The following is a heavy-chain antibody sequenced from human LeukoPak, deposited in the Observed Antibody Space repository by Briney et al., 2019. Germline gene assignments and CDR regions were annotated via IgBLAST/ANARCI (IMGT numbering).Heavy chain of an antibody. CDR3: ARDGTAAGTCDY. CDR1: GGSFSGYY. J-gene: IGHJ4*02. Sequence: PSETLSLTCAVYGGSFSGYYWSWIRQPPGKGLEWIGEINHSGSTNYNPSLKSRVTISVDTSKNQFSLKLSSVTAADTAVYYCARDGTAAGTCDYWGQGTLVTVSS. V-gene: IGHV4-34*01. CDR2: INHSGST. D-gene: IGHD6-13*01.